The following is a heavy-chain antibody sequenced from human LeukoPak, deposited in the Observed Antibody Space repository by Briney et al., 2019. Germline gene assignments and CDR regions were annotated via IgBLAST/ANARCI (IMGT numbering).Heavy chain of an antibody. V-gene: IGHV3-21*01. CDR2: ISSSSSYI. Sequence: GGSLRLSGAASGFTFSSYSMNWVRQAPGKGLEWVSSISSSSSYIYYADSVKGRFTISRDNAKNSLYLQMNSLRAEDTAVYYCARDGGNDFWSGYSHYFDYWGQGTLVIVSS. CDR3: ARDGGNDFWSGYSHYFDY. D-gene: IGHD3-3*01. J-gene: IGHJ4*02. CDR1: GFTFSSYS.